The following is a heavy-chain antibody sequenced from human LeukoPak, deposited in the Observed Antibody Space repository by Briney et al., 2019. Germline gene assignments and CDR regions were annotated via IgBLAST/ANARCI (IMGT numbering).Heavy chain of an antibody. CDR3: ARDKSFSQGGRGDTQGLGY. Sequence: SETLSLTCTVSGGSLSSGGYYWSWIRQHPGKGLEWIGYINYSGTTYYNPSLKSRVTISVDTSKNQLSLKLSSVTAADTAVYYCARDKSFSQGGRGDTQGLGYWGQGTLVTVSS. J-gene: IGHJ4*02. D-gene: IGHD4-17*01. CDR1: GGSLSSGGYY. V-gene: IGHV4-31*03. CDR2: INYSGTT.